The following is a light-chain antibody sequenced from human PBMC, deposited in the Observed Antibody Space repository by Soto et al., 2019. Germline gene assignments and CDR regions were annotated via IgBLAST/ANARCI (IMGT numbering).Light chain of an antibody. J-gene: IGKJ4*01. CDR3: QQYFDVPFT. CDR2: WAS. CDR1: RSVLYKSNNKNH. Sequence: DMLRTYSPYALAVSLSERATMNCKCSRSVLYKSNNKNHLAWYQQKPGQPPQLIIYWASTRESGVPERFSGSGSGTDFTLTISSLEAEDVAFYWCQQYFDVPFTFAGGTKV. V-gene: IGKV4-1*01.